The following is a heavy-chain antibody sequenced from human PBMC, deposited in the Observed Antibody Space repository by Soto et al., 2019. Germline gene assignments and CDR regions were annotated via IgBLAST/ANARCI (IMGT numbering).Heavy chain of an antibody. CDR3: ATRLEVVAATPLGFDP. CDR2: IIPILGIA. CDR1: GGTFSSYT. Sequence: ASVKVSCKASGGTFSSYTISWVRQAPGQGLEWMGRIIPILGIANYAQKFQGRVTITADKSTSTAYMELSSLRSEDTAVYYCATRLEVVAATPLGFDPWGQGTLVTVSS. J-gene: IGHJ5*02. V-gene: IGHV1-69*02. D-gene: IGHD2-15*01.